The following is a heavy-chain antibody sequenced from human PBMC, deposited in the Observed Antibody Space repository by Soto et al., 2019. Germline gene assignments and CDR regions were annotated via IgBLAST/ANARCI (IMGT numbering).Heavy chain of an antibody. V-gene: IGHV2-5*02. CDR3: AHSIGQQLVPYYFDY. D-gene: IGHD6-13*01. CDR2: IYWDDDK. CDR1: GFSLSTSGVG. J-gene: IGHJ4*02. Sequence: QITLKESGPTLVKPTQTLTLTCTFSGFSLSTSGVGVGWIRQPPGKALEWLALIYWDDDKRYSPSLKSRLTIPKDNSKNQVVLTMTNIDPVDTATYYCAHSIGQQLVPYYFDYWGQGTLVTVSS.